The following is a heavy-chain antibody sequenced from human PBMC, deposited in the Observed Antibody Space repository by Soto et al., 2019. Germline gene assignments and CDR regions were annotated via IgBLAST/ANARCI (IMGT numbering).Heavy chain of an antibody. J-gene: IGHJ6*02. V-gene: IGHV3-15*01. CDR2: FKSKTDGGTT. Sequence: PGGSLRLSCAASGFTFSNAWMSWVRQAPGKGLEWVGRFKSKTDGGTTDYAAPVKGRFTISRDDSKNTLYLQMNSLKTEDTAVYYCTTGRPGYCSSTSCYEDYYYGMDVWGQGTTVTVSS. D-gene: IGHD2-2*01. CDR1: GFTFSNAW. CDR3: TTGRPGYCSSTSCYEDYYYGMDV.